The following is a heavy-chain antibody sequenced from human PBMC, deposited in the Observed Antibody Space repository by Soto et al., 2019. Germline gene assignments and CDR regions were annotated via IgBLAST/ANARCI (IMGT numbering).Heavy chain of an antibody. CDR2: IKRKTDGGTT. CDR1: GFTFSNAW. Sequence: EVQLVESGGGLVKPGGSLRLSCAASGFTFSNAWMNWVRQAPGKGLEWVGRIKRKTDGGTTDYAAPVKGRFTISRDDSKNPLYQQMNSLKTEDTAVYYCTTDSGITGPVDYWGQGTLVTVSS. V-gene: IGHV3-15*07. D-gene: IGHD1-20*01. J-gene: IGHJ4*02. CDR3: TTDSGITGPVDY.